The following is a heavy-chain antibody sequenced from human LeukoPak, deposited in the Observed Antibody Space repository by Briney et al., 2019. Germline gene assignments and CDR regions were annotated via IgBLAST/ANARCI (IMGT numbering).Heavy chain of an antibody. CDR3: AKNSIQLWSPLDY. J-gene: IGHJ4*02. CDR1: GSTFSSYA. D-gene: IGHD5-18*01. Sequence: GGSLRLSCAASGSTFSSYAMSWVRQAPGKGLEWVSAFSGSGASTYYADSVKGRFTISRDNSKNTLYLQMNSLRAEDTAVYYCAKNSIQLWSPLDYWGQGTLVTVSS. V-gene: IGHV3-23*01. CDR2: FSGSGAST.